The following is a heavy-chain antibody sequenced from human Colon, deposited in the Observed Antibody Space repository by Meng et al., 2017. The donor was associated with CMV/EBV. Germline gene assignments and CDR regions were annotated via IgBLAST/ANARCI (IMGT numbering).Heavy chain of an antibody. CDR2: IKQDGSEK. D-gene: IGHD3-10*01. V-gene: IGHV3-7*01. CDR3: AKGGDYYASGTYSRFDY. Sequence: GGSLRLSCTTSEFTFSRYWMSWVRQAPGKGLEWVANIKQDGSEKNYVDSVKGRFTISRDNAKNSLYLQMNSLRAEDTAVYYCAKGGDYYASGTYSRFDYWGQGTLVTVSS. J-gene: IGHJ4*02. CDR1: EFTFSRYW.